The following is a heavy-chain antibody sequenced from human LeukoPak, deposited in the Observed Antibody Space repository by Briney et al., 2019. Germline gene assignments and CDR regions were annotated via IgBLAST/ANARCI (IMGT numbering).Heavy chain of an antibody. J-gene: IGHJ4*02. CDR2: ISWNSVNI. D-gene: IGHD3-10*01. CDR1: GFTFDDYA. V-gene: IGHV3-9*01. Sequence: TGGSLRLSCAASGFTFDDYAMYWVRQAPGKGLEWVSGISWNSVNIGYADSVKGRFTISRDNAKKSLYLQMNSLRAEDTALYCCARGPYNSGSFFDYWGQGTLVTVSS. CDR3: ARGPYNSGSFFDY.